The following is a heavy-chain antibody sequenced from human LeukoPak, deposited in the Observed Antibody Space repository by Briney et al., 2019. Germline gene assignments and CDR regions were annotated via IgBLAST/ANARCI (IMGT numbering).Heavy chain of an antibody. CDR2: IYSGGST. CDR3: ARAYWEDVVVPAPLGY. Sequence: PGGSLRLSCAASGFTVSSNYMSWVRQAPGKGLEWVSVIYSGGSTYYADSVKGRFTISRDNSKNTLYLQMNSLRAEDTAVYYCARAYWEDVVVPAPLGYWGQGTLVTVSS. V-gene: IGHV3-53*01. CDR1: GFTVSSNY. D-gene: IGHD2-2*01. J-gene: IGHJ4*02.